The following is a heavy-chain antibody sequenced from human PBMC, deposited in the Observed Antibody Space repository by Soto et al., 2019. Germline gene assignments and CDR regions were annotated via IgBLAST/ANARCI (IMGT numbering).Heavy chain of an antibody. CDR2: IYHSGST. D-gene: IGHD2-8*01. CDR3: ARSSIVPRLLMYPFDY. Sequence: SETLSLTCAVSGGSISSGGYSWSWIRQPPGKGLEWIGYIYHSGSTYYNPSLKSRVTISVDRSKNQFSLRLNSVTAADTAVYYCARSSIVPRLLMYPFDYWGQGTLVTVS. V-gene: IGHV4-30-2*01. CDR1: GGSISSGGYS. J-gene: IGHJ4*02.